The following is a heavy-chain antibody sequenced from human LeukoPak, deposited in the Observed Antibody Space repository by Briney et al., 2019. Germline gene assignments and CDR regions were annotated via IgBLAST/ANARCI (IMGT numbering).Heavy chain of an antibody. V-gene: IGHV3-23*01. CDR1: GFTFSSYA. J-gene: IGHJ4*02. Sequence: GGSLRLSCAASGFTFSSYAMSWVRQAPGKGLEWVSAISGSGGSTYYADSVKGRFTISRDNSKNTLYLQTNSLRAEDTAVYYCAKDQKILLWFGDHFDYWGQGTLVTVSS. CDR2: ISGSGGST. D-gene: IGHD3-10*01. CDR3: AKDQKILLWFGDHFDY.